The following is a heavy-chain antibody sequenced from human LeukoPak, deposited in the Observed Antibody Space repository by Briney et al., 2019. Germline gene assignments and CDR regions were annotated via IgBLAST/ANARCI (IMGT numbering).Heavy chain of an antibody. D-gene: IGHD1-26*01. V-gene: IGHV3-15*01. Sequence: GGSLRLSCAASGFTFSNAWMSWVRQAPGKGLEWVGRIKSKTDGGTTDYAAPVKGRFTISRDDSKNTLYLQMNSLKTEDTAVYYCTTDADSGSYYWPDYWGEGTLVTVSS. J-gene: IGHJ4*02. CDR1: GFTFSNAW. CDR3: TTDADSGSYYWPDY. CDR2: IKSKTDGGTT.